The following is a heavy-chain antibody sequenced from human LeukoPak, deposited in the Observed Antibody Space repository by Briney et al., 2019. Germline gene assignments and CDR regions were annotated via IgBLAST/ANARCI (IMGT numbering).Heavy chain of an antibody. V-gene: IGHV1-2*02. CDR1: GYTFIDYY. CDR2: INTNTGET. Sequence: ASVKVSCKASGYTFIDYYMNWVRQAPGQGLEWMGWINTNTGETNYAQKFQGRVTMTRDTSISTAYMELSSLRSEDTAVYYCARDFNVDIVASRSYYYYYYYMDVWGKGTTVTVSS. CDR3: ARDFNVDIVASRSYYYYYYYMDV. J-gene: IGHJ6*03. D-gene: IGHD5-12*01.